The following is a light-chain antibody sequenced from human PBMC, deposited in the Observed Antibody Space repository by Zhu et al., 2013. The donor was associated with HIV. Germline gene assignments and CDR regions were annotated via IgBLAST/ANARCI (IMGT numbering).Light chain of an antibody. CDR3: QEYEDSPIT. Sequence: EIVMTQSPATLSVSPGERATLSCRASQSVSSNLAWYQQKPGQAPRLLIYGASTRATGIPGRFSGSGSGTEFTLTITRLEPEDFAIYYCQEYEDSPITFGQGTRLEMK. CDR1: QSVSSN. V-gene: IGKV3D-15*01. CDR2: GAS. J-gene: IGKJ5*01.